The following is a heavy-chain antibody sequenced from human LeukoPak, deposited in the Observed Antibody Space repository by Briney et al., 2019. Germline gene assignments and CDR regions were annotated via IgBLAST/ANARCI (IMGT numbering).Heavy chain of an antibody. J-gene: IGHJ3*02. D-gene: IGHD1-26*01. Sequence: GGSLRLSCAASGFTVSSNYMSWVRQAPGKGLEWVSVIYSGGSTYYADSVKGRFTISRDDSKNTLYLQMNSLRAEDTAVYYCASSGGSYSPDAFDIWGQGTMVTVSS. V-gene: IGHV3-53*01. CDR1: GFTVSSNY. CDR3: ASSGGSYSPDAFDI. CDR2: IYSGGST.